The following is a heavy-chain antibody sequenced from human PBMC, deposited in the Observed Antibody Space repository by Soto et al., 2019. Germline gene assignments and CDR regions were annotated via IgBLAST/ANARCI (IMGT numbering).Heavy chain of an antibody. CDR1: GYTFTSYD. V-gene: IGHV1-8*01. Sequence: QVQLVQSGAEVKKPGASVKVSCKASGYTFTSYDINWVRQATGQGLEWMGWMNPNSGNTGYAQKFQGRVTMTRNTSISTAYMELSSLRSEDTAVYYCASTQQLVSLGNWCFDLWGRGTLVTVSS. CDR2: MNPNSGNT. CDR3: ASTQQLVSLGNWCFDL. J-gene: IGHJ2*01. D-gene: IGHD6-13*01.